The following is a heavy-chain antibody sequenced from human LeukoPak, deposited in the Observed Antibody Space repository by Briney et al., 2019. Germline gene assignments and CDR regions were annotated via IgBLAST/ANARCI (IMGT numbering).Heavy chain of an antibody. CDR3: AREGVVIDY. CDR1: GGSISSYY. J-gene: IGHJ4*02. D-gene: IGHD3-3*01. Sequence: SETLSLTCTVSGGSISSYYWSWIRQPPGKGLEWIGYIYYSGSTNYNPSLKSRVTISVDTSKNQFSLKLSSETAADTAVYYCAREGVVIDYWGQGTLVTVSS. V-gene: IGHV4-59*01. CDR2: IYYSGST.